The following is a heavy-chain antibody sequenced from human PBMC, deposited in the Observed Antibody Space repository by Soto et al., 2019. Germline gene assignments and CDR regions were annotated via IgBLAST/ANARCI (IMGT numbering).Heavy chain of an antibody. CDR3: AKDGPYYYDASGYSDAFDI. CDR2: IINSGGST. J-gene: IGHJ3*02. D-gene: IGHD3-22*01. V-gene: IGHV3-23*01. CDR1: GFTFSNFV. Sequence: EVQLLESGGGLVQPGGSLRLSCEASGFTFSNFVMTWVRQAPGKGLEWVSAIINSGGSTFYADSVKGRFVVARDNSMDTLYLEMNSRRAEDTAVYYCAKDGPYYYDASGYSDAFDIWGQGTMVTFSS.